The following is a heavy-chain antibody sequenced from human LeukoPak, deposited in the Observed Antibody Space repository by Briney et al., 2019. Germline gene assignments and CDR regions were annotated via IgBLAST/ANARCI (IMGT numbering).Heavy chain of an antibody. CDR1: GASIRSGDYY. CDR3: ARDCSGGSCYGAFDI. V-gene: IGHV4-30-4*01. CDR2: IYDSGST. D-gene: IGHD2-15*01. J-gene: IGHJ3*02. Sequence: SETLSLTCTVSGASIRSGDYYWSWIRQPLGKGLEWIGYIYDSGSTYYNPSLKSRITISVDTSENRFSLKLSSVTATDTAVYYCARDCSGGSCYGAFDIWGQGTMVTVSS.